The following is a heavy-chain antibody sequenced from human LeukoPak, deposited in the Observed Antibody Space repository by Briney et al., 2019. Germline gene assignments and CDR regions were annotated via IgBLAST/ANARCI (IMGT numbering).Heavy chain of an antibody. CDR2: INHSGST. CDR3: ARARLVAGTDY. J-gene: IGHJ4*02. Sequence: PSETLSLTCAVYGGSFSGYYWGWIRQPPGKGLEWIGEINHSGSTNYNPSLKSRVTISVDTSKNQFSLKLSSVTAADTAVYYCARARLVAGTDYWGQGTLVTVSS. V-gene: IGHV4-34*01. CDR1: GGSFSGYY. D-gene: IGHD6-19*01.